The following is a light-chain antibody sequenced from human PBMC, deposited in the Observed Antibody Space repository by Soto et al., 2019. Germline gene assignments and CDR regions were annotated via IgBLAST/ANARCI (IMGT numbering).Light chain of an antibody. CDR3: QQHSDYPLT. CDR1: HSISDW. J-gene: IGKJ4*01. V-gene: IGKV1-5*03. CDR2: KAS. Sequence: DIQMTQSPSTLSASVGDRVTITCRASHSISDWLAWFQQKPGKAPKLLIYKASTLEIGVPSRFSGSASGTGFTLTISSLQPDDFATYYCQQHSDYPLTFGGGTKVDIK.